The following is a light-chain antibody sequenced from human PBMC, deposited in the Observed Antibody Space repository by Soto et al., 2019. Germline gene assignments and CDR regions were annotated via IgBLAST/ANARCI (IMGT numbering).Light chain of an antibody. Sequence: EIVMTQSPATLSVSPGAITTISCRASQSVSSNLAWYQQKPGQAPMLLIYGASTSATGIRARCSGCRSGTEFTLTNRSLQSEDFALYYCEAYNNWPPWTFGQGTKLEIK. CDR1: QSVSSN. CDR2: GAS. V-gene: IGKV3-15*01. J-gene: IGKJ2*02. CDR3: EAYNNWPPWT.